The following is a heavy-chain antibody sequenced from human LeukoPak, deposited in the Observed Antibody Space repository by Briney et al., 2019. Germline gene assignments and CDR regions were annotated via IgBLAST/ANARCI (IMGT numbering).Heavy chain of an antibody. J-gene: IGHJ6*02. Sequence: SETLSLTCTVSGGSISSYYWSWIRQPPGKGLEWIGYIYYSGSTNYNPSPKSRVTISVDTSKDQFSLKLSSVTAADTAVYYCARDNWNYGSSMDVWGQGTTVTVSS. D-gene: IGHD1-7*01. CDR1: GGSISSYY. CDR2: IYYSGST. V-gene: IGHV4-59*01. CDR3: ARDNWNYGSSMDV.